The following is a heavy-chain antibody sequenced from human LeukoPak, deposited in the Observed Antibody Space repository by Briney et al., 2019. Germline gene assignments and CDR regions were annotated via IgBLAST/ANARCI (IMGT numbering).Heavy chain of an antibody. CDR1: GFTFSSYA. D-gene: IGHD3-3*01. CDR2: ISGSGGST. Sequence: GGSLRLSCAASGFTFSSYAMSWVRQAPGKGLEWVSAISGSGGSTYYADSVKGRFTISRDNSKNTLYLQMNSLRAEDTAVYYCAKDRNHDFWSGYQRLGYWGQGTLVTVSS. V-gene: IGHV3-23*01. J-gene: IGHJ4*02. CDR3: AKDRNHDFWSGYQRLGY.